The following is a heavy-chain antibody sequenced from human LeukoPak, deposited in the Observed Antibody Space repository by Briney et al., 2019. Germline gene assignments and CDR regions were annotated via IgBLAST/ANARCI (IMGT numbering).Heavy chain of an antibody. CDR1: GYIFTGHF. Sequence: GASVRVSCKASGYIFTGHFMHWVRQTPGQGLEWVGWINPNSGGTNYAVRFQGKISMTRDTSITTAYMELSRLRPADTAVYFCARGSQANWNDFGEFDPWGQGTLVTVSS. CDR2: INPNSGGT. J-gene: IGHJ5*02. CDR3: ARGSQANWNDFGEFDP. D-gene: IGHD1-20*01. V-gene: IGHV1-2*02.